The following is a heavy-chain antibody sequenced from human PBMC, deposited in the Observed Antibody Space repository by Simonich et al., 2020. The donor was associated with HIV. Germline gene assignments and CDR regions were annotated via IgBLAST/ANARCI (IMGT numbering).Heavy chain of an antibody. CDR1: GGSFSGYY. J-gene: IGHJ4*02. CDR3: ARRDRELILYFDY. Sequence: QVQLQQWGAGLLKPSETLSLTCAVYGGSFSGYYWSWIRQPPCKGLEWIGEINHSGITNYKSSLNSRATISVDKSKNQFSLKLSSVTAAETAIYYCARRDRELILYFDYWGQGNLVTVSS. D-gene: IGHD3-3*01. CDR2: INHSGIT. V-gene: IGHV4-34*01.